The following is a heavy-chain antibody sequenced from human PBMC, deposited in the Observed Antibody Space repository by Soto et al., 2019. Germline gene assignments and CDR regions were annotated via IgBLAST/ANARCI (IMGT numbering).Heavy chain of an antibody. CDR2: ISYDGSNK. CDR3: ARVPYVAAAGNVYFDY. Sequence: GGSLRLSCAASVFTCSSYAMHWVREAPGKGLEWVAVISYDGSNKYYADSVKGRFTISRDNSKNTLYLQMNSLRAEDTAVYYCARVPYVAAAGNVYFDYWGQGTLVTVSS. V-gene: IGHV3-30-3*01. D-gene: IGHD6-13*01. CDR1: VFTCSSYA. J-gene: IGHJ4*02.